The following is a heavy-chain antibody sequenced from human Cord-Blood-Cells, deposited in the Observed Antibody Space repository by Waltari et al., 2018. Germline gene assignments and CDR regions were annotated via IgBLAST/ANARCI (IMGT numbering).Heavy chain of an antibody. CDR3: ARGRVLGY. Sequence: EVQLVESGGGLVTPGGALRLSCAAPGSPFRSNCVHWVRQAPGKGLVWVSRINSDGSSTSYADSVKGRFTISRDNAKNTLYLQMNSLRAEDTAVYYCARGRVLGYWGQGTLVTVSS. J-gene: IGHJ4*02. V-gene: IGHV3-74*01. CDR1: GSPFRSNC. CDR2: INSDGSST. D-gene: IGHD3-16*01.